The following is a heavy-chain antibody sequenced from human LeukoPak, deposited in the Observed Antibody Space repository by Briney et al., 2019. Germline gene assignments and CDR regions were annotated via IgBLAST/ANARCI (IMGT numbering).Heavy chain of an antibody. D-gene: IGHD2-15*01. CDR2: INPNSGGT. V-gene: IGHV1-2*02. Sequence: GASVKVSCKASGYTFTGYYIHWVRQAPGQGLEWMGWINPNSGGTNYAQKFQGRVTMTRDTSISTAYMELSRLRSDDTAVYYCARYGEIVVVVAATYYGMDVWGQGTTVTVSS. J-gene: IGHJ6*02. CDR3: ARYGEIVVVVAATYYGMDV. CDR1: GYTFTGYY.